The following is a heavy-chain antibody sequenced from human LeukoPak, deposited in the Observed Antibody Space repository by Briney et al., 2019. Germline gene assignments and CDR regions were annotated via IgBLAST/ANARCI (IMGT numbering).Heavy chain of an antibody. CDR3: ARAEIGYCSSTSCYPFDY. Sequence: SETLSLTCAVYGGSFSGYYWSWIRQPPGKGLEWIGYIYYSGSTYYNPSLKSRVTISVDTSKNQFSLKLSSVTAADTAVYYCARAEIGYCSSTSCYPFDYWGQGTLVTVSS. CDR2: IYYSGST. D-gene: IGHD2-2*01. J-gene: IGHJ4*02. CDR1: GGSFSGYY. V-gene: IGHV4-30-4*08.